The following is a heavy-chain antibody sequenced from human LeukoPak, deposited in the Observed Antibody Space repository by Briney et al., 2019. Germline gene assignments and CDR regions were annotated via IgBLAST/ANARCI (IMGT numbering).Heavy chain of an antibody. V-gene: IGHV4-59*01. J-gene: IGHJ1*01. Sequence: SETLSLTCTVSGGSISSYCWSWIRQPPGKGLEWIGYIYYSGSTNYNPSLKSRVTISVDTSKNQFSLKLSSVTAADTAVYYCAATYDSSGYYLPANRAEYFQHWGQGTLVTVSS. CDR1: GGSISSYC. D-gene: IGHD3-22*01. CDR2: IYYSGST. CDR3: AATYDSSGYYLPANRAEYFQH.